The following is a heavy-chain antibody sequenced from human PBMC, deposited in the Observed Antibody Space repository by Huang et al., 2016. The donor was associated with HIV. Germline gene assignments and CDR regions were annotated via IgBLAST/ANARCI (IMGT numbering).Heavy chain of an antibody. V-gene: IGHV3-30*02. CDR2: INYDGRNR. Sequence: QVQLVESGGGVVQPGGSLRLSCAASGFTCSSYGMRGVRQAPGKGMECVAFINYDGRNRYYGDSVKGRFTISRDNAKNTLYLQMNSLRAEDTAVYFCAKFGSSGYLPRYSFDYWGQGTLVTVSS. J-gene: IGHJ4*02. CDR3: AKFGSSGYLPRYSFDY. CDR1: GFTCSSYG. D-gene: IGHD3-22*01.